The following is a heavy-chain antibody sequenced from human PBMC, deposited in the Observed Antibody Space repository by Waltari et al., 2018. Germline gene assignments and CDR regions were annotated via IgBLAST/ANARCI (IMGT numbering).Heavy chain of an antibody. V-gene: IGHV4-38-2*01. CDR2: IHHSGRT. CDR3: ARGQGY. CDR1: GSSISTDYY. Sequence: QVQLQESGPGLVKPSETLSLTCAVSGSSISTDYYGFWIRQPPGKGLEWIGNIHHSGRTYYTPALKSRVSIALDTSKNQFSLELSSLTADDTAVYYCARGQGYWGQGTLVTVSS. J-gene: IGHJ4*02.